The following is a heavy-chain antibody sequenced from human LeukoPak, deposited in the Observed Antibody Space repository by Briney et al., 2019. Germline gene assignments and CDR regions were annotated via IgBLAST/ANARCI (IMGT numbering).Heavy chain of an antibody. V-gene: IGHV3-11*05. CDR1: GFTFSDYY. CDR2: ISSTSGYS. CDR3: ARDRSSGGSPPNWFDP. J-gene: IGHJ5*02. D-gene: IGHD2-15*01. Sequence: GGSLRLSCAASGFTFSDYYMSWIRQAPRRGLEWISYISSTSGYSNYADSVKGRFTISRDNAKNSLYLQMNSLRAEDTAVYYCARDRSSGGSPPNWFDPWGQGTLVTVSS.